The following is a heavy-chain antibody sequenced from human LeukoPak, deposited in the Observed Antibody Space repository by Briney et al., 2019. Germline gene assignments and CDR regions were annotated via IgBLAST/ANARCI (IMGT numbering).Heavy chain of an antibody. J-gene: IGHJ4*02. CDR1: GFTFSSYG. CDR2: ISYDGSNK. V-gene: IGHV3-30*03. Sequence: GRSLRLSCAASGFTFSSYGMHWVRQAPGKGLEWVAVISYDGSNKYYADSVKGRFTISRDNSRSTLYLQMNSLRPEGTAIYYCAREGYYGSGSPPSLYFDYWGQGTLVTVSS. D-gene: IGHD3-10*01. CDR3: AREGYYGSGSPPSLYFDY.